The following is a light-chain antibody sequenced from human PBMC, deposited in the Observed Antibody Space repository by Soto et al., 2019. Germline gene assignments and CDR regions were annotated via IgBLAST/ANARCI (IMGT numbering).Light chain of an antibody. CDR3: QQYNDWPPWT. Sequence: EIVMTQSPATLSVSPGERGTLSCRASQSVGSNLAWYQQKPGQAPMLLVYGASTRATGIPARFSGSGSGTEFTLTISSLQSEDFAVYYCQQYNDWPPWTFGQGTKVDIK. J-gene: IGKJ1*01. CDR1: QSVGSN. V-gene: IGKV3-15*01. CDR2: GAS.